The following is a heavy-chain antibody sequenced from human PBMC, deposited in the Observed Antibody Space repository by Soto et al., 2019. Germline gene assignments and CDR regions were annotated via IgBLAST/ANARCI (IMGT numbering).Heavy chain of an antibody. CDR2: IIPIFGTA. D-gene: IGHD3-22*01. V-gene: IGHV1-69*13. Sequence: SVKVSCKASGGTFSSYAISWVRQAPGQGLEWMGGIIPIFGTANYAQKFQGRVTITADESTSTAYMELSSLRFEDTAGYYCASNFMIVAFDYYYGMDVWGQGTTVTVSS. CDR1: GGTFSSYA. CDR3: ASNFMIVAFDYYYGMDV. J-gene: IGHJ6*02.